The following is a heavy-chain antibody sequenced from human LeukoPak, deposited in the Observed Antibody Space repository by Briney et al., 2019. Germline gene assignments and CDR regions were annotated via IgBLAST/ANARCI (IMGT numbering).Heavy chain of an antibody. J-gene: IGHJ4*02. CDR1: GYTFTGYY. D-gene: IGHD3-22*01. V-gene: IGHV1-2*02. Sequence: ASVKVSCKASGYTFTGYYMHWVRQAPGQGLEWMGWINPNSGGTNYAQKFQGRVTMTRDTSISTAYMELSRLRSGDTAVYYCARDPAYYYDSSGYYTLGGAFDYRGQGTLFTVSS. CDR3: ARDPAYYYDSSGYYTLGGAFDY. CDR2: INPNSGGT.